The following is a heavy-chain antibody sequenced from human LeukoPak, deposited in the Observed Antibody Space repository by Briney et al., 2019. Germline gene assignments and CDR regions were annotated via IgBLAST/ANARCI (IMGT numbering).Heavy chain of an antibody. CDR2: MNPNSGNT. J-gene: IGHJ3*02. D-gene: IGHD3-16*01. Sequence: GASVKVSCKASGYTFTSYDINWVRQATGQGLEWMGWMNPNSGNTGYAQKFQGRVTITRNTSISTAYMELSSLRSEDTAVYYCARVGSQLVITFGGEFAFDIWGQGTMVTVSS. V-gene: IGHV1-8*01. CDR1: GYTFTSYD. CDR3: ARVGSQLVITFGGEFAFDI.